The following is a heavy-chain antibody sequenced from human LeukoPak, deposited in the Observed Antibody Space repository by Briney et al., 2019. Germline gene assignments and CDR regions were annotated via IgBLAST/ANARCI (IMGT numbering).Heavy chain of an antibody. V-gene: IGHV1-69*05. Sequence: SVKVSCKASGGTFSSYAISWVRQAPGQGLEWMGGISPIFGTANYAQKFQGRVTITTDESTSTAYMELSSLRSEDTAVYYCARRRRRSSSEDYWGQGTLVTVSS. CDR1: GGTFSSYA. J-gene: IGHJ4*02. CDR3: ARRRRRSSSEDY. CDR2: ISPIFGTA. D-gene: IGHD6-6*01.